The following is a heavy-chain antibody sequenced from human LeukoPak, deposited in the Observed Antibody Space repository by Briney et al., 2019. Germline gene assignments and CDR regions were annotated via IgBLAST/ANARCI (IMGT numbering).Heavy chain of an antibody. J-gene: IGHJ4*02. CDR2: IGGSGIRL. D-gene: IGHD5-24*01. V-gene: IGHV3-23*01. Sequence: GGSLRLSCAASGFTFSTYGINWVRQAPGKGLEWVSGIGGSGIRLCYADSVKGRFTISRDNSKNTVYLRLSSLTVEDTAEYYCARDSRWALFDSWGQGTLVTVSS. CDR1: GFTFSTYG. CDR3: ARDSRWALFDS.